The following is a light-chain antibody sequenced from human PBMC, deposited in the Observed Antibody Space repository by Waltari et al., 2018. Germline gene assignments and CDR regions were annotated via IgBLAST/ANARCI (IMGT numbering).Light chain of an antibody. CDR2: DAY. CDR1: QSVDTF. V-gene: IGKV3-11*01. CDR3: QQCSSWPLT. Sequence: EIVLTQSPASLSLSPGEKATLSCRASQSVDTFLVWYQQTPGQPPRLLIYDAYKRATGIPARFSGSGSVTDFTLSISSLEPEDFAVYYCQQCSSWPLTFGGGTRVEIK. J-gene: IGKJ4*01.